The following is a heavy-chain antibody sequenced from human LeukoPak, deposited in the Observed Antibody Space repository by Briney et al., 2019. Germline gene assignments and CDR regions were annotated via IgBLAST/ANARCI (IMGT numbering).Heavy chain of an antibody. D-gene: IGHD3-10*01. J-gene: IGHJ4*02. Sequence: GGSLRLSCAASGFTITTYAVNWVRQAPGKGLEWVSAIGTSGETTYYANSVKGRFTISRDSFKNTLYLQMSSLRAEDTAVYYCVKDRLNYGSGDFDHWGQGTQVTVSS. V-gene: IGHV3-23*01. CDR2: IGTSGETT. CDR3: VKDRLNYGSGDFDH. CDR1: GFTITTYA.